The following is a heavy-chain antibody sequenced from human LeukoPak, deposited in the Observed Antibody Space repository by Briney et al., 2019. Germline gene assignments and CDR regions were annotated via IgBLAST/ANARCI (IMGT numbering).Heavy chain of an antibody. CDR3: ARVHCGGDCYLAGAFDI. V-gene: IGHV4-59*01. Sequence: TSETLSLTCTVSGGSISSYYWSWIRQPPGKGLEWIGYIYYSGSTNYNPSLKSRVTISVDTSKNQFSLKLSSVTAADTAVYYCARVHCGGDCYLAGAFDIWGQGTMVTVFS. J-gene: IGHJ3*02. CDR1: GGSISSYY. CDR2: IYYSGST. D-gene: IGHD2-21*02.